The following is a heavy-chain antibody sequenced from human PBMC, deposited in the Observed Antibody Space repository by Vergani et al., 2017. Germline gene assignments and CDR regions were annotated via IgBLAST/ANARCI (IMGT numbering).Heavy chain of an antibody. CDR1: GGSISSSSYY. CDR2: IYYSGST. V-gene: IGHV4-39*01. D-gene: IGHD3-22*01. CDR3: ARMGPLYYESYGYFDD. J-gene: IGHJ4*02. Sequence: QLQLQESGQGLVKPSETLSLTCTVSGGSISSSSYYWGWIRQPPGKGLEWIGSIYYSGSTYYNPSLKSRVTISVDTSKNQFSLKLSSVTAADTAVYYCARMGPLYYESYGYFDDWGQGTLVTVSS.